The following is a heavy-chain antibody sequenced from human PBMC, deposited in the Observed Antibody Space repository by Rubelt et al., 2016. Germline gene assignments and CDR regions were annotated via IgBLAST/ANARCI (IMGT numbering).Heavy chain of an antibody. Sequence: QVQLVQSGAEVKEPGASVKVSCKASGYTFTGYYMHWVRQAPGQGLEWVGRINPNSGGTNYAQKFQGRVTMTRDTSITTAYMELSRLRSDDTAVFYCARESSSGWYIDYWGQGTLVTVSS. J-gene: IGHJ4*02. V-gene: IGHV1-2*06. CDR2: INPNSGGT. CDR3: ARESSSGWYIDY. CDR1: GYTFTGYY. D-gene: IGHD6-19*01.